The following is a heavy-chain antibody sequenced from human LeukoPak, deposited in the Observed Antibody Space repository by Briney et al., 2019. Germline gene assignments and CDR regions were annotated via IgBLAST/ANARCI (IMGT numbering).Heavy chain of an antibody. J-gene: IGHJ4*02. CDR1: GFTFSSYG. V-gene: IGHV3-30*02. CDR3: ARDLKHDYYDSSGYM. D-gene: IGHD3-22*01. CDR2: IRYDGSNK. Sequence: GGSLRLSCAASGFTFSSYGMHWVRQAPGKGLEWVAFIRYDGSNKYYADSVKGRFTISRDNSKNTLYLQMNSLRAEDTAVYYCARDLKHDYYDSSGYMWGQGTLVTVSS.